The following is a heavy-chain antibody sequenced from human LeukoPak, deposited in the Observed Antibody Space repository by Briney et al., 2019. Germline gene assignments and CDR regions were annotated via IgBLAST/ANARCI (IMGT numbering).Heavy chain of an antibody. CDR1: GVTFDSSD. CDR2: IIPIFGSA. Sequence: GASVKVSCKASGVTFDSSDISWVRQAPGQGLEWMGGIIPIFGSAIYAQKFQGRVTITADTSTSTAYMELTNLRSEDTAMYYCARDIGRPEGGYYYMDVWGKGTTVIVSS. D-gene: IGHD1-26*01. J-gene: IGHJ6*03. V-gene: IGHV1-69*06. CDR3: ARDIGRPEGGYYYMDV.